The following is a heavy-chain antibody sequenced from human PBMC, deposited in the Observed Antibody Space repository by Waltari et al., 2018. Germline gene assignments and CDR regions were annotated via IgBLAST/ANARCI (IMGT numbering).Heavy chain of an antibody. CDR3: ARYLNWGLPRFDN. V-gene: IGHV3-20*04. Sequence: EVQLAESGGAVVRPGGSLSPTCVASGFKFNVFGMSWVRRVPGKGLEWVSGITWNGGIISYSDSVKGRFTITRDNDKNSLSLQMTSLRVEDTALYYCARYLNWGLPRFDNWGQGTQVTVSS. CDR2: ITWNGGII. D-gene: IGHD3-16*01. CDR1: GFKFNVFG. J-gene: IGHJ4*02.